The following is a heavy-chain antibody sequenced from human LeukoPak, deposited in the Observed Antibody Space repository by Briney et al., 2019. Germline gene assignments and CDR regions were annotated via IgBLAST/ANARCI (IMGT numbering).Heavy chain of an antibody. CDR3: ARSPNYDILTGAYYFDY. CDR2: IIPILGIA. Sequence: ASVKVSCKASGGTFSSYAISWVRQAPGQGLEWMGRIIPILGIANYARKFQGRVTITADKSTSTAYMELSSLRSEDTAVYYCARSPNYDILTGAYYFDYWGQGTLVTVSS. CDR1: GGTFSSYA. V-gene: IGHV1-69*04. D-gene: IGHD3-9*01. J-gene: IGHJ4*02.